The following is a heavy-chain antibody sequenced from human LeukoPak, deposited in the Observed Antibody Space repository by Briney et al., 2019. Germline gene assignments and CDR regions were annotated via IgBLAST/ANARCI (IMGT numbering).Heavy chain of an antibody. CDR3: ARGGAARLHFQN. CDR2: IYHSGST. CDR1: GGSISTYY. J-gene: IGHJ1*01. V-gene: IGHV4-59*01. D-gene: IGHD6-6*01. Sequence: KPSETLSLTCTVSGGSISTYYCNWIRQPPGKVLEWIGYIYHSGSTNYNPSLQSPVTISVDTSKNQFSLNLSAVNAADTALYYCARGGAARLHFQNWGQGTLVTVSS.